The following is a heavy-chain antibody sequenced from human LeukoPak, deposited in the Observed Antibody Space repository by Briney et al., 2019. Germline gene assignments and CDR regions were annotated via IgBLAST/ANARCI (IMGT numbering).Heavy chain of an antibody. J-gene: IGHJ6*03. CDR3: ARVEMATITFRYYYYMDV. CDR1: GFTFSSYS. D-gene: IGHD5-24*01. CDR2: ISSSSSYI. V-gene: IGHV3-21*01. Sequence: GGSLRLSCAASGFTFSSYSMNWVRQAPGKGLEWVSSISSSSSYIYYADSVKGRFTISRDNAKNSLYLQMNSLRAEDTAVYYRARVEMATITFRYYYYMDVWGKGTTVTVSS.